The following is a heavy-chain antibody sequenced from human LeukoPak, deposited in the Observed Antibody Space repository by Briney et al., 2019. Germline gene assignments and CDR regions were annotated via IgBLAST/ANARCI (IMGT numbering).Heavy chain of an antibody. V-gene: IGHV3-23*01. Sequence: GGSLRLSCAASGFSISSYAMSWVRQSPSKGLAWVAGNSDSGSSSYYTDSVKGRFTISRDNSKNTLYLQMNSLRAEDTAVYYCAKEDSGWHFDYWGQGTLVTVSS. CDR2: NSDSGSSS. CDR1: GFSISSYA. D-gene: IGHD6-19*01. CDR3: AKEDSGWHFDY. J-gene: IGHJ4*02.